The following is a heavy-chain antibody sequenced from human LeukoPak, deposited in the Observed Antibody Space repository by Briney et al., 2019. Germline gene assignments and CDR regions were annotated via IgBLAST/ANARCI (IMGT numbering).Heavy chain of an antibody. Sequence: GASVKVSCKASGYTFTSYGISWVRQAPGQGLEWMGWTSAYNGNTNYAQKLQGRVTMTTDTSTSTAYMELRSLRSDDTAVYYCARAIKWELPSSYWYFDLWGRGTLVTVSS. CDR3: ARAIKWELPSSYWYFDL. D-gene: IGHD1-26*01. J-gene: IGHJ2*01. V-gene: IGHV1-18*01. CDR2: TSAYNGNT. CDR1: GYTFTSYG.